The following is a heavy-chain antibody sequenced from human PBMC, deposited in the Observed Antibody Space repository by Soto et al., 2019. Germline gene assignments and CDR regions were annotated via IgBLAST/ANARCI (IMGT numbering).Heavy chain of an antibody. CDR2: ISYDGSNK. CDR1: GFTFSSYA. Sequence: GGSLRLSCAASGFTFSSYAMHWVRQAPGKGLEWVAVISYDGSNKYYADSVKGRFTISRDNSKNTLCLQMNSLRAEDTAVYYCARDAPYNWNDAGMDVWGQGTTVTVSS. J-gene: IGHJ6*02. D-gene: IGHD1-1*01. CDR3: ARDAPYNWNDAGMDV. V-gene: IGHV3-30-3*01.